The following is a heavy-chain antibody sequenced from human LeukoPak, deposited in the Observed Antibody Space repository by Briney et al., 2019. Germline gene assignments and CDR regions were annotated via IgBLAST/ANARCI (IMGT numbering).Heavy chain of an antibody. V-gene: IGHV5-51*01. D-gene: IGHD3-22*01. CDR1: GCLFTSYW. CDR3: ARGVTYYYDSSGYYYNWFDP. J-gene: IGHJ5*02. CDR2: IYPGESDT. Sequence: EEALKISCKGSGCLFTSYWIGGVRQMPGKGLEWMGIIYPGESDTRYSPSFQGQVTISAEKSRGTAYLQWSTLKPSDTAMYYCARGVTYYYDSSGYYYNWFDPWGQGTLVTVSS.